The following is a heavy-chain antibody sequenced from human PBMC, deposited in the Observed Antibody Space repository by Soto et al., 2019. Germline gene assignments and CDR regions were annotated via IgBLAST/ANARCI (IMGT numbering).Heavy chain of an antibody. D-gene: IGHD4-17*01. Sequence: SETLSLTCIISGGSISSYYWSWIRQHPGKGLEWIGYIYYSGSTYYNPSLKSRVIISVLTSENQFSLKLSSVTAADTAVYYCARDVSQTTDNAFDVWGQGTMVTVSS. CDR2: IYYSGST. V-gene: IGHV4-59*06. CDR3: ARDVSQTTDNAFDV. J-gene: IGHJ3*01. CDR1: GGSISSYY.